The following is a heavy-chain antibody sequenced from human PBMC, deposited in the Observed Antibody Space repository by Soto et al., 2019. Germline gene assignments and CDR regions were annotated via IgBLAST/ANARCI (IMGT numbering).Heavy chain of an antibody. CDR2: INAGNGNT. V-gene: IGHV1-3*01. CDR1: GYTFTSYA. Sequence: QVQLVQSVAEVKKPGASVKVSCKASGYTFTSYAMHWVRQAPGQRLEWMGWINAGNGNTKYSQKFQGRVTITRDTSASTAYMELSGLRSEDTAVYSFARDFGFGLSDYWGQGALVTVSS. CDR3: ARDFGFGLSDY. J-gene: IGHJ4*02. D-gene: IGHD3-10*01.